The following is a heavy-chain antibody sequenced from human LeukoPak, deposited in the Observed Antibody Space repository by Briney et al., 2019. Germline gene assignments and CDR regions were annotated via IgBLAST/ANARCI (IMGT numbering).Heavy chain of an antibody. CDR3: ARGLLGIDY. CDR2: IDTDVRKT. Sequence: GGSLRLSCAASGFALSMYWMHWVPQVPGKGLVWVARIDTDVRKTDYADSVKGRLTISRDNAKNTLYLQMNSLRAEDTAVYYCARGLLGIDYWGPGTLVTVSS. J-gene: IGHJ4*02. D-gene: IGHD2-8*02. V-gene: IGHV3-74*01. CDR1: GFALSMYW.